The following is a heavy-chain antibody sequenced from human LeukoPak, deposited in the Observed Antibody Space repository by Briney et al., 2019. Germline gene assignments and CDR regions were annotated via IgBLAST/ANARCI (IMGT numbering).Heavy chain of an antibody. D-gene: IGHD4-11*01. V-gene: IGHV3-30*18. CDR1: GFTFNSYG. Sequence: GGSLRLSCAASGFTFNSYGMHWVRQAPVKGLEWVAVLSFDGSYKYYADPVKGRFTISRDNSKNTLYLQMNSLRVDDTAVYYCAKGSFSNWFDYWGQGTLVTVSS. J-gene: IGHJ4*02. CDR3: AKGSFSNWFDY. CDR2: LSFDGSYK.